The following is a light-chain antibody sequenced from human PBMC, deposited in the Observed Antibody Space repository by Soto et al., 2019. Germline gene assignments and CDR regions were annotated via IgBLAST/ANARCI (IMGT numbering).Light chain of an antibody. V-gene: IGKV3-20*01. CDR2: GAS. Sequence: EIVLTQSPGTLSLSPGERATLSCRASQSVSSSYLAWYQQKPGQAPRLLIYGASSRATGIQDRFSGSRSGTDFTLTISRLEPEDFAVYYCQQYGSSPPYTFDQGTKLEIK. CDR1: QSVSSSY. CDR3: QQYGSSPPYT. J-gene: IGKJ2*01.